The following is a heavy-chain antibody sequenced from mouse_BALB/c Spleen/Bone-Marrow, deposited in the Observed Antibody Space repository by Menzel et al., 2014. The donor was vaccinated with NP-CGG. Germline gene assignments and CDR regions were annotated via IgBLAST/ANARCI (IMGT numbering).Heavy chain of an antibody. J-gene: IGHJ3*01. D-gene: IGHD2-1*01. CDR3: SRGGNYGTY. CDR1: GCAFSTYW. CDR2: IYPGNGNA. V-gene: IGHV1-80*01. Sequence: QVQLQQSGAELVRPGSSVKISCKASGCAFSTYWMNWVKQRPGQGLEWIGQIYPGNGNADYNGKFKDKATLTADKSSRTDYMHLSSLTSEDSAVYFCSRGGNYGTYWGQGTLVTVSA.